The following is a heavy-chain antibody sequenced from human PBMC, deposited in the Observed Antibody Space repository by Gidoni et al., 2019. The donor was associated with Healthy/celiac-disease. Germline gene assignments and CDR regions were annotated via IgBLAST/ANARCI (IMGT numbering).Heavy chain of an antibody. CDR3: AASGCSSTSCLPFDP. V-gene: IGHV3-21*01. J-gene: IGHJ5*02. Sequence: ELQLVESGGGLVKPGGSLRLSCAASGFTFISHSMNWVRQAPGKGLEWVSSISSSSSYIYYADSVKGRFTISRDNAKNSLYLQMNSLRAEDTAVYYCAASGCSSTSCLPFDPWGQGTLVTVSS. CDR2: ISSSSSYI. D-gene: IGHD2-2*01. CDR1: GFTFISHS.